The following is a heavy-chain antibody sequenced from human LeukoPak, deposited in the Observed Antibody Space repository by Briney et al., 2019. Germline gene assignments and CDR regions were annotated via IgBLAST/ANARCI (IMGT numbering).Heavy chain of an antibody. CDR2: INPNSGGT. D-gene: IGHD3-10*01. CDR1: GDTFTGYY. Sequence: RASVKVSCKASGDTFTGYYMHWVRQAPGQGLEWMGWINPNSGGTNYAQKFQGRVTMTRDTSISTAYMELSRLRSDDTAVYYCAVRWFGELYPYYWGQGTLVTVSS. J-gene: IGHJ4*02. V-gene: IGHV1-2*02. CDR3: AVRWFGELYPYY.